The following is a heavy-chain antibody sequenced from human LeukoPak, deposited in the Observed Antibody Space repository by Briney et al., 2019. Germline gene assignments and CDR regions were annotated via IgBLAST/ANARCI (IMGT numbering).Heavy chain of an antibody. V-gene: IGHV1-18*04. Sequence: ASVKVSCKASGYTFTSYYTNWVRQAPGQGLEGIGGISGKNGETKYAHKLQGRVTVTIDTDAATSYLELTGLTSDDTAVYFCARDGSGGSHWYYAEYFQHWGQGTQVIVSS. CDR2: ISGKNGET. CDR1: GYTFTSYY. D-gene: IGHD6-13*01. J-gene: IGHJ1*01. CDR3: ARDGSGGSHWYYAEYFQH.